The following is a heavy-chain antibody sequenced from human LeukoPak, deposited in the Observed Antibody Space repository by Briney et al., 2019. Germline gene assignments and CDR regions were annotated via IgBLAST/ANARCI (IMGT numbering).Heavy chain of an antibody. J-gene: IGHJ4*02. CDR1: GGSISGGGYY. CDR2: LYYGRST. D-gene: IGHD3-22*01. CDR3: ARAKWNYESSEPFDY. Sequence: SQTLSLTCTVSGGSISGGGYYWSWIRQHPGKGLEGIGYLYYGRSTYYNPSLKSRVTISVDTSKNQFSLKLSSVTAADTAVYYCARAKWNYESSEPFDYWGQGTLVTVSS. V-gene: IGHV4-31*03.